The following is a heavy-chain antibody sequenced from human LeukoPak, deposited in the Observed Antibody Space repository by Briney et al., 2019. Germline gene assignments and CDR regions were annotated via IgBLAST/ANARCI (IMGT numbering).Heavy chain of an antibody. CDR2: IIPIFGTA. D-gene: IGHD3-10*01. V-gene: IGHV1-69*13. CDR3: ARAQDMVRGVTSVYYYYYMDV. J-gene: IGHJ6*03. CDR1: GGTFSSYA. Sequence: SVKVSCKASGGTFSSYAISWVRQAPGRGLEWMGGIIPIFGTANYAQKFQGRVTITADESTSTAYMELSSLRSEDTAVYYCARAQDMVRGVTSVYYYYYMDVWGKGTTVTVSS.